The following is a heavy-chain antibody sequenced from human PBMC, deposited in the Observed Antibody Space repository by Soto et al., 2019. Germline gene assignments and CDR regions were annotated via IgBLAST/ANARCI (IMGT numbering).Heavy chain of an antibody. CDR2: INAGNGNT. J-gene: IGHJ6*02. Sequence: ASVKVSCKASGYTFTSYAMHWVRQAPGQRLEWMGWINAGNGNTKYSQKFQGRVTITRDTSASTAYMELSSLRSEDTAVYYCARATVVTHYYGMDVWGQGTTVTVSS. D-gene: IGHD4-17*01. CDR1: GYTFTSYA. CDR3: ARATVVTHYYGMDV. V-gene: IGHV1-3*01.